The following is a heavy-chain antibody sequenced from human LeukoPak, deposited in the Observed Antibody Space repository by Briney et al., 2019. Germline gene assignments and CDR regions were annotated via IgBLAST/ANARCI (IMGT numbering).Heavy chain of an antibody. J-gene: IGHJ4*02. V-gene: IGHV4-59*01. Sequence: KTSETLSLTCTVSGGSISSYYWSWIRQPPGKGLEWIGYIYYSGSTNYNPSLKSRVTISVDTSKNQFSLKLISVTAADTAVYYCARYNYGRLDYWGQGTLVTVSS. CDR2: IYYSGST. CDR3: ARYNYGRLDY. CDR1: GGSISSYY. D-gene: IGHD5-18*01.